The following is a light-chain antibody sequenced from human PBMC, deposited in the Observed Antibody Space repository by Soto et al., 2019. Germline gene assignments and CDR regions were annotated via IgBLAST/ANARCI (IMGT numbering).Light chain of an antibody. Sequence: EIVLTQSPATLSLSPGDSANLSCRASRNVSKSFFAWYQQRPGQAPRLLIYETSTMATGVPDRFSGSGSGTDFALTISRLEPEEFAFEYCQQFASSFTFGPGTKVDIK. CDR1: RNVSKSF. V-gene: IGKV3D-20*02. CDR3: QQFASSFT. CDR2: ETS. J-gene: IGKJ3*01.